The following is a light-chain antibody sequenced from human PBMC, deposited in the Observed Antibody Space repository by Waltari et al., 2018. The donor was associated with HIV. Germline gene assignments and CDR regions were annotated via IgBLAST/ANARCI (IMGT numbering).Light chain of an antibody. CDR1: SSDVGGYNS. J-gene: IGLJ2*01. Sequence: QSALTQPASVSGSPGQSIPISCTGTSSDVGGYNSVSWYQQHPGKAPKLMIFEVSNRPSGVSNRFSGSKSVNTASLTISGLRSEDEADYYCSAWDDKLTALVFGGGTKLTDL. V-gene: IGLV2-14*01. CDR3: SAWDDKLTALV. CDR2: EVS.